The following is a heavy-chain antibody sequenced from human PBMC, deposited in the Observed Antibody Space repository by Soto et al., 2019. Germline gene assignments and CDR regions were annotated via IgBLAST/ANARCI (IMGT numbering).Heavy chain of an antibody. CDR1: GGSISSYY. D-gene: IGHD6-6*01. Sequence: SAPLSLTCTVSGGSISSYYWSWIRQPPGKGLEWIGYIYYSGSTNYNPSLKSRVTISVDTSKNQFSLKLSSVTAADTAVYYCARVRGAARNNWFDPWGQGTLVTVSS. J-gene: IGHJ5*02. V-gene: IGHV4-59*01. CDR3: ARVRGAARNNWFDP. CDR2: IYYSGST.